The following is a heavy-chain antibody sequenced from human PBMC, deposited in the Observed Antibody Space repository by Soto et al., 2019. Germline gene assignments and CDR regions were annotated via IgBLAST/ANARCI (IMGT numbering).Heavy chain of an antibody. Sequence: QVQLVESGGGVVQPGGSLRLSCAASGFTFSSYAMHWVRQAPGKGLEWVAVILYDGSNKYYADSVKGRFTISRDNSKNTLYLQMISLRHDDTAVYYCARRCRIYSWAFDSWGQGPLVTVSS. V-gene: IGHV3-30-3*01. J-gene: IGHJ4*02. CDR1: GFTFSSYA. CDR2: ILYDGSNK. CDR3: ARRCRIYSWAFDS. D-gene: IGHD1-26*01.